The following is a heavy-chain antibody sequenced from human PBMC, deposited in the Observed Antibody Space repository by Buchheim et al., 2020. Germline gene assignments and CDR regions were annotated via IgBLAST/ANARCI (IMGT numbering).Heavy chain of an antibody. CDR3: ARTGVGEGIDP. CDR2: IIPFLGIA. V-gene: IGHV1-69*04. J-gene: IGHJ5*02. CDR1: GGTFSSYA. Sequence: QVQLVQSGAEVKKPGSSVKVSCKASGGTFSSYAISWVRQAPGQGLEWMGRIIPFLGIANYAQKFQGRVTITADKSTSTASMELSSLRSENTAVHYCARTGVGEGIDPWGQGTL. D-gene: IGHD2-21*01.